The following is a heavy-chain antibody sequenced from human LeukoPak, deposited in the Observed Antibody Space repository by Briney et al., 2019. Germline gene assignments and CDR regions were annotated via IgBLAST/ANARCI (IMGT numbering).Heavy chain of an antibody. CDR1: GFTFSSYG. V-gene: IGHV3-30*02. D-gene: IGHD6-13*01. CDR2: IRSDGSNT. CDR3: VIAAAGRGSFDY. J-gene: IGHJ4*02. Sequence: GGSLRLSCAASGFTFSSYGMHWVRQAPGKGLEWVAFIRSDGSNTYYADSVKGRFTISRDNSKNTLYLQMNSLRAEDTAVYFCVIAAAGRGSFDYWGQGTLVTVSS.